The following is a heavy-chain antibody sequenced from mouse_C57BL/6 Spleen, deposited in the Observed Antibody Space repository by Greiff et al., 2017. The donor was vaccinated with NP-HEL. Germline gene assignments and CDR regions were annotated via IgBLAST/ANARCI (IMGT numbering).Heavy chain of an antibody. Sequence: QVQLKESGPGLVAPSQSLSITCTVSGFSLTSYGVHWVRQPPGKGLEWLVVIWSDGSTTYNSALKSRLSISKDNSKSQVFLKMNSLQTDDTAMYYCARHGILRNYYAMDYWGQGTSVTVSS. CDR3: ARHGILRNYYAMDY. CDR1: GFSLTSYG. J-gene: IGHJ4*01. V-gene: IGHV2-6-1*01. D-gene: IGHD1-1*01. CDR2: IWSDGST.